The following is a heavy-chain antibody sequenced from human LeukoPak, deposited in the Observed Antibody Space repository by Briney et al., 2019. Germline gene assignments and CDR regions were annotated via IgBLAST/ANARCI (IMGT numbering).Heavy chain of an antibody. J-gene: IGHJ4*02. CDR3: ARDRRYDESDY. CDR2: ISSSSSTI. Sequence: GGSLRLSCVASGFTFSSYSMNWVRQAPGKGLEWVSYISSSSSTIYYADSVKGRFTISRDNAKNSLYLQMNSLRAEDTAVYYCARDRRYDESDYWGQGTLVTVSS. D-gene: IGHD3-3*01. CDR1: GFTFSSYS. V-gene: IGHV3-48*01.